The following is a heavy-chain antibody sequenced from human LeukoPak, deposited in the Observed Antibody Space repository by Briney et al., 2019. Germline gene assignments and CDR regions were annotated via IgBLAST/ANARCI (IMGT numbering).Heavy chain of an antibody. CDR3: AKDRAARGRGNYFYMDV. CDR2: ITWDGGST. D-gene: IGHD2/OR15-2a*01. J-gene: IGHJ6*03. Sequence: TGGPLRLSCAASGFTFDDYAMHWVRQASGKGLEWVSHITWDGGSTHYADSVEGRFTISRDNRENSLYLQMNSLRPEDTALYYCAKDRAARGRGNYFYMDVWGKGTTVTVSS. V-gene: IGHV3-43D*03. CDR1: GFTFDDYA.